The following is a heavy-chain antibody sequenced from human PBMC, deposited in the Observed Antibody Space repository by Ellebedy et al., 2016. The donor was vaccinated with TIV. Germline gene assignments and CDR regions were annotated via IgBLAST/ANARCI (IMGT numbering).Heavy chain of an antibody. CDR1: GFTVTAYP. Sequence: PGGSLRLSCAASGFTVTAYPMNWVRQAPGKGLEWVARTRNKLSGYTIEYAASVKGRFTISRDDSKSSMYLQMNNLKIEDAAVYYCAGCSPGNIFENWGQGTLVTVSS. CDR3: AGCSPGNIFEN. J-gene: IGHJ4*02. CDR2: TRNKLSGYTI. V-gene: IGHV3-72*01. D-gene: IGHD2-15*01.